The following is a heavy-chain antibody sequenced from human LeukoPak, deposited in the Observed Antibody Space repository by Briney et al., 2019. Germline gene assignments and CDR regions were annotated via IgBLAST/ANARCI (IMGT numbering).Heavy chain of an antibody. D-gene: IGHD4-11*01. CDR3: ASRICNDYSNYRVYYFDY. V-gene: IGHV1-24*01. CDR2: FDPEDGET. CDR1: GYTLTELS. Sequence: EASVKVSCKVSGYTLTELSMHWVRQAPGKGLEWMGGFDPEDGETIYAQKFQGRVTMTEDTSTDTAYMELSSLRSEDTAVYYCASRICNDYSNYRVYYFDYWGQGTLVTVSS. J-gene: IGHJ4*02.